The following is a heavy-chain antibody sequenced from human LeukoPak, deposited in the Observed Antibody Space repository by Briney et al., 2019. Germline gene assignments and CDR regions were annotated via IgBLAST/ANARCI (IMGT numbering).Heavy chain of an antibody. Sequence: QPGGSLRLSCAVSGFTISSYGMHWVRQAPGKGLEWVAVIWYDGSNKYYADSVKGRFTISRDNSKNTLYLQMNSLRAEDTAVYYCAREDGDYERAFDIWGQGTMVTVSS. CDR1: GFTISSYG. CDR2: IWYDGSNK. V-gene: IGHV3-33*01. D-gene: IGHD4-17*01. CDR3: AREDGDYERAFDI. J-gene: IGHJ3*02.